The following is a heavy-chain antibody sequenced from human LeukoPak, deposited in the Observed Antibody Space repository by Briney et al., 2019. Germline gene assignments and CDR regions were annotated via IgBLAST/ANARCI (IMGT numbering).Heavy chain of an antibody. V-gene: IGHV3-30*18. J-gene: IGHJ4*02. CDR1: GFTFSNYG. D-gene: IGHD6-13*01. CDR2: ISYDGSNK. Sequence: GRSLRLACAASGFTFSNYGMHWVRQAPGKGLEWVALISYDGSNKYFADSVKGRFTISRDNSKNTLYLQMHSLRAEDTAVYYCAKDNVAAAGRYFDYWGQGTLVTVSS. CDR3: AKDNVAAAGRYFDY.